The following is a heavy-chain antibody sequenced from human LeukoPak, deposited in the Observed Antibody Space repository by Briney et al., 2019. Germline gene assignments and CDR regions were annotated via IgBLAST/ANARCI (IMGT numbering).Heavy chain of an antibody. V-gene: IGHV3-30*03. CDR2: ISYDGSNK. D-gene: IGHD3-10*01. CDR3: ARDHVLLWFGEPRTLPDY. CDR1: GFTFSSYG. Sequence: PGGSLRLSCAASGFTFSSYGMHWVRQAPGKGLEWVAVISYDGSNKYYADSVKGRFTISRDNSKNTLYLQMNSLRAEDTAVYYCARDHVLLWFGEPRTLPDYWGQGTLVTVSS. J-gene: IGHJ4*02.